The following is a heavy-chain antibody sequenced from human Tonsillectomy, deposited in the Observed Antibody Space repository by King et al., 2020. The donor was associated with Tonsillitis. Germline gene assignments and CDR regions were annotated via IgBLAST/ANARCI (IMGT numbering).Heavy chain of an antibody. CDR1: GFTFSRNG. Sequence: VQLVESGGGVVQPGRSLRLSCAASGFTFSRNGMHWVRQAPGKGLEWVAVIWYNGSNKYYGDSVKGRFTISRDNSKATRDLQMNSLGADDTAVDYGARDPHYGDYPDYWGQGTLVTVSS. D-gene: IGHD4-17*01. CDR3: ARDPHYGDYPDY. J-gene: IGHJ4*02. CDR2: IWYNGSNK. V-gene: IGHV3-33*08.